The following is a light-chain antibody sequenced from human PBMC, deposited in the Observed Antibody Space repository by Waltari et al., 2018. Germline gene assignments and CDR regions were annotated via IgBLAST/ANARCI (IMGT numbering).Light chain of an antibody. CDR3: YSADSSGIYVV. CDR1: ALSTKF. J-gene: IGLJ2*01. V-gene: IGLV3-10*01. Sequence: SYELTQPPSVSVSPGQTATITCSGDALSTKFVYWFQQKSGQAPVLLIYEDNKRPSGIPGRFSGSSAGTVATLTASGAQVEDEADYYCYSADSSGIYVVFGGGTKLTV. CDR2: EDN.